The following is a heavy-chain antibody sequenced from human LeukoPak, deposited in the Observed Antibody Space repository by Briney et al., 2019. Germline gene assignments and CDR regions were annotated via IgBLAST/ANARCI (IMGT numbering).Heavy chain of an antibody. Sequence: GGSLRLSCAASGFSFNNYDMSWVRQTPGKGLEWVSVITGSGGGTFYADSVKGRFTISRDNSKNTLYLQMNNLRAEDTAVYYRAKESGSYFRLFDYWGQGTLVTVSS. D-gene: IGHD1-26*01. CDR2: ITGSGGGT. CDR3: AKESGSYFRLFDY. CDR1: GFSFNNYD. V-gene: IGHV3-23*01. J-gene: IGHJ4*02.